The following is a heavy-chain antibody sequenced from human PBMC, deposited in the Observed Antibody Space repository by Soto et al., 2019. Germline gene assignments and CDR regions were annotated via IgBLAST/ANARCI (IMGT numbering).Heavy chain of an antibody. D-gene: IGHD3-22*01. CDR2: IIPIFGTA. CDR1: GGTFSSYA. J-gene: IGHJ6*02. V-gene: IGHV1-69*13. Sequence: GASVKVSCKASGGTFSSYAISWVRQAPGQGLEWMGGIIPIFGTANYAQKFQGRVTITADESTSTAYMELSSLRSEDTAVYYCARSVRAVITYYYYGMDVWGQGTTVTVS. CDR3: ARSVRAVITYYYYGMDV.